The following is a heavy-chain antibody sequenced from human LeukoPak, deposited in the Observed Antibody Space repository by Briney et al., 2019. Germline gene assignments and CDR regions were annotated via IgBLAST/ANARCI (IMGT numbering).Heavy chain of an antibody. CDR3: ARGGIQLWLAFYY. V-gene: IGHV4-34*01. CDR2: INHSGST. D-gene: IGHD5-18*01. Sequence: SETLSLTCAVYGGSYSGYYLSWIRQPPAKGLEWIGEINHSGSTNYNPSLKSRVTISVDTSKNQFSLKLSSVTAADTAVYYCARGGIQLWLAFYYWGQGTLVTVSS. J-gene: IGHJ4*02. CDR1: GGSYSGYY.